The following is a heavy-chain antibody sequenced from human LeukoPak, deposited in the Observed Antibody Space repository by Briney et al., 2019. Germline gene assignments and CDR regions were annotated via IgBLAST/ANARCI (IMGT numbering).Heavy chain of an antibody. V-gene: IGHV3-48*01. CDR2: ISSSSNTI. CDR3: VRRRMTIGIDC. CDR1: GFTFSSYS. Sequence: PGGSLRLSCAASGFTFSSYSMNWVRQAPGKGLEWVSFISSSSNTIYYTDSVKGRFTISRDNAKNSLYLQMNSLRAEDMAVYYCVRRRMTIGIDCWGQGTLVTVSS. J-gene: IGHJ4*02. D-gene: IGHD2-15*01.